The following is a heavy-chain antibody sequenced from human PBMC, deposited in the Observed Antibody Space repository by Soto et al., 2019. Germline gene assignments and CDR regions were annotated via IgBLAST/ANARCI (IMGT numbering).Heavy chain of an antibody. CDR2: IIPIFGTA. CDR1: GGTFSSYA. D-gene: IGHD3-22*01. Sequence: ASVKVSCKASGGTFSSYAISWVRQTPGQGLEWMGGIIPIFGTANYAQKFQGRVTITADKSTSTAYMELSSLRSEDTAVYYCATETYYYDSSGYRWFDPWGQGTLVTVSS. CDR3: ATETYYYDSSGYRWFDP. J-gene: IGHJ5*02. V-gene: IGHV1-69*06.